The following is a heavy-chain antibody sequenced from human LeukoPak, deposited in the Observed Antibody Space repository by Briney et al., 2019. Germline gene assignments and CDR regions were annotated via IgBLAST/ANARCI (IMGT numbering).Heavy chain of an antibody. CDR2: IYYSGST. CDR1: GGSISGYH. CDR3: ARRGGSWSNWFDP. D-gene: IGHD2-15*01. Sequence: SSETLSLTCNVSGGSISGYHWSWLRQPPGKEPEWIGYIYYSGSTNYNPSLKSRATMSVDTSKNQFSLKLSSVTAADTAVYYCARRGGSWSNWFDPWGQGTLVTVSS. V-gene: IGHV4-59*01. J-gene: IGHJ5*02.